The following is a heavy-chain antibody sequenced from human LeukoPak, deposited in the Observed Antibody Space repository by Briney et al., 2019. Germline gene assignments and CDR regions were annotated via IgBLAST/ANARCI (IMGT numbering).Heavy chain of an antibody. CDR1: GYTFTNYG. Sequence: ASVTVSFKASGYTFTNYGISWVRQAPGQGLEWMGWISAYNANTKYAQKLQGRVTMTTDTSTSTAYMELRSLRSDDTAVYYCARDRSGQSFGYYYYGMDVWGQGTTVTVSS. J-gene: IGHJ6*02. CDR3: ARDRSGQSFGYYYYGMDV. V-gene: IGHV1-18*01. D-gene: IGHD3-16*01. CDR2: ISAYNANT.